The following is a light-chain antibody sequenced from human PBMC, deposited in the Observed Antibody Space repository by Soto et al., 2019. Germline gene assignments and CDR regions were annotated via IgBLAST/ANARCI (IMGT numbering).Light chain of an antibody. CDR1: QSINTW. CDR2: DAS. J-gene: IGKJ1*01. CDR3: QQCHSYWT. Sequence: DIQMTQSPSTLSASVGDRVTITCRASQSINTWLAWYQQKPGTAPKLLIYDASSLESGVPSRFSGSGSGTEFTLTISGPQPDDFATYYCQQCHSYWTFGQGTKVEIK. V-gene: IGKV1-5*01.